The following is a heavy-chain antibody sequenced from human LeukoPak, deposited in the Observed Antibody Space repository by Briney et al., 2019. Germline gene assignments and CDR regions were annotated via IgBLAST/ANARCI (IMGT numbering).Heavy chain of an antibody. D-gene: IGHD4-23*01. CDR1: GGTFSSYA. CDR3: ARRDHRWEHFDY. J-gene: IGHJ4*02. CDR2: IIPIFGTA. Sequence: ASVKVSCKASGGTFSSYAISWVRQAPGQGLEWMGGIIPIFGTANYAQKFQGRVTITADESTSTAYMELSSLRSEDTAVYYCARRDHRWEHFDYWGQGTLVTVSS. V-gene: IGHV1-69*13.